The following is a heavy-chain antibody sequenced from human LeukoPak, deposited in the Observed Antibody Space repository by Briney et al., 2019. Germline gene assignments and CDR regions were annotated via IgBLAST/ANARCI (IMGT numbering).Heavy chain of an antibody. V-gene: IGHV4-59*07. CDR3: ARGGSGYDSFYYYGMDV. Sequence: NPSDTLSLTCTVSGGSISSYYWSWIRHPPGKRLEWIGYIYDSGSTNYNPSLKSRVTISVDTSKNQFSLKLSSVTAADTAVYYCARGGSGYDSFYYYGMDVWGQGTTVTVSS. CDR2: IYDSGST. CDR1: GGSISSYY. J-gene: IGHJ6*02. D-gene: IGHD5-12*01.